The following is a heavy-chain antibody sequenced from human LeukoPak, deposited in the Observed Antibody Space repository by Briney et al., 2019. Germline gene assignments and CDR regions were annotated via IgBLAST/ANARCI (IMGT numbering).Heavy chain of an antibody. J-gene: IGHJ4*02. CDR3: SKTVTGLVRGPFDY. CDR2: ITSSGSTT. D-gene: IGHD3-10*01. CDR1: GFTFSSNA. Sequence: GGSLRLSCAASGFTFSSNAMSWLRQAPGKGLEWVSGITSSGSTTYYADSVKGRFTISRDNSKNTLYLQMNSLRVEDTAVFYCSKTVTGLVRGPFDYWGQGTLVTVSS. V-gene: IGHV3-23*01.